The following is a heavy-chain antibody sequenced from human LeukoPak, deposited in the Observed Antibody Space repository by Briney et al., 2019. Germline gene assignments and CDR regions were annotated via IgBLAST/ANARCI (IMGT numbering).Heavy chain of an antibody. Sequence: ASVKVSCKASGYTFTSYAMHWVRQAPGQRLEWMGWISAYNGNTNYAQKLQGRVTMTTDTSTSTAYMELRSLRSDDTAVYYCARDRGVFKVFDYWGQGTLVTVSS. D-gene: IGHD3-10*01. CDR1: GYTFTSYA. V-gene: IGHV1-18*01. CDR3: ARDRGVFKVFDY. J-gene: IGHJ4*02. CDR2: ISAYNGNT.